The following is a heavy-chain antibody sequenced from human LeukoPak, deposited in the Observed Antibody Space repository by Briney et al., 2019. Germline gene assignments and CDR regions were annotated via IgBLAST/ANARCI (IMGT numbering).Heavy chain of an antibody. CDR3: AKSSSSWYPSYYYYGMDV. J-gene: IGHJ6*02. D-gene: IGHD6-13*01. Sequence: GGSLRLSCAASGFTFSSYAMSWVRQAPGKGLEWVSAISGSGGSTYYADSVKGRFTISRDNSKNTLHLQMNSLRAEDTAVYYCAKSSSSWYPSYYYYGMDVWGQGTTVTVSS. V-gene: IGHV3-23*01. CDR2: ISGSGGST. CDR1: GFTFSSYA.